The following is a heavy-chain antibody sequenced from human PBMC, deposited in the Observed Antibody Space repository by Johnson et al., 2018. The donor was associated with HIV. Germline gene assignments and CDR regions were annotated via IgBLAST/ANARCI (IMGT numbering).Heavy chain of an antibody. CDR1: GFTFSDYG. CDR3: AKTRMGGILDAFDL. CDR2: VSYDGSDK. J-gene: IGHJ3*01. D-gene: IGHD3-10*01. Sequence: VQLVESGGGVVQPGRSLRLSCAASGFTFSDYGIHWVRQAPGKGLEWVAVVSYDGSDKDYADSVKGRFTISRDSSKNTLYLQMNSLRIEDTAVFYCAKTRMGGILDAFDLWGQGTMVIVS. V-gene: IGHV3-30*19.